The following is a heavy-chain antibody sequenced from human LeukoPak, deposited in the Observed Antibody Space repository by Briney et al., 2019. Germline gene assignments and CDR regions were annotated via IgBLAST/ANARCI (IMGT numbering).Heavy chain of an antibody. CDR2: IFHSGST. V-gene: IGHV4-4*02. D-gene: IGHD1-26*01. Sequence: SETLSLTCAVSGGSISSSNWWSWARQPPGKGLEWIGEIFHSGSTYYNPSLKSRVTISVDTSKNQFSLKLSSVTAADTAVYYCARLDRGSYFDYWGQGTLVTVSS. CDR1: GGSISSSNW. CDR3: ARLDRGSYFDY. J-gene: IGHJ4*02.